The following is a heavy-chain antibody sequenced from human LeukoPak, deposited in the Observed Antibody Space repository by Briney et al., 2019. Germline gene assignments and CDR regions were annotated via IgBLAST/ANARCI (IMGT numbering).Heavy chain of an antibody. CDR2: INPNSGGT. D-gene: IGHD3-9*01. CDR3: ARDNYDILTGYMYYYYYYMDV. V-gene: IGHV1-2*02. Sequence: ASVKVSCKASGYTFTGYYMHWVRQAPGQGLEWMGWINPNSGGTNYAQKFQGRVTMTRDTSISTAYMELSRLRSDDTAVYYCARDNYDILTGYMYYYYYYMDVWGKGTTVTISS. CDR1: GYTFTGYY. J-gene: IGHJ6*03.